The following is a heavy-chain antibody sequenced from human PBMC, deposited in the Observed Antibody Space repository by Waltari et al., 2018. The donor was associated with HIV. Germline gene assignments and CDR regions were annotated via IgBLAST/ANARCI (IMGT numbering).Heavy chain of an antibody. CDR2: IYYSGST. CDR3: ARHVDYYDSSGLLDY. Sequence: QLQLQESGPGLVKPSETLSLTCTVSGGSISSSSYSWGWIRQPPGKGLEWIGSIYYSGSTYYNPSLKSRVTISVDTSKNQFSLKLSSVTAADTAVYYCARHVDYYDSSGLLDYWGQGTLVTVSS. J-gene: IGHJ4*02. CDR1: GGSISSSSYS. D-gene: IGHD3-22*01. V-gene: IGHV4-39*01.